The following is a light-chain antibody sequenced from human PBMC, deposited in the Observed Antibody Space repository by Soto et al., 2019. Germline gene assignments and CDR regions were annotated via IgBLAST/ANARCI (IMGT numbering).Light chain of an antibody. J-gene: IGKJ1*01. CDR2: GAS. CDR3: QQYGSSGT. Sequence: DIVLTQSPGTLSLSPGGRATLSCRASQSVSKNYLAWYQQKPGQAPRLLIYGASNRATGIPDRFIVSGSGTDFTLTICRMEPEDFAVDDCQQYGSSGTFCQGTKVDIK. CDR1: QSVSKNY. V-gene: IGKV3-20*01.